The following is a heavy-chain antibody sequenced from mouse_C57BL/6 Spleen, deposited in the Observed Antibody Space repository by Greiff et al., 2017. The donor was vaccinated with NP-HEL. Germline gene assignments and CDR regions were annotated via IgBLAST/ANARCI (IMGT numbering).Heavy chain of an antibody. CDR3: ARGRDYYDSHFDY. CDR1: GYTFTSYW. CDR2: IHPNSGST. Sequence: QVQLQQPGAELVKPGASVKLSCKASGYTFTSYWMHWVKQRPGQGLEWIGMIHPNSGSTNYNEKFKSKATLTVDKSSSTAYMQLSSLTSEDSAVYYCARGRDYYDSHFDYWGQGTTLTVSS. J-gene: IGHJ2*01. V-gene: IGHV1-64*01. D-gene: IGHD2-4*01.